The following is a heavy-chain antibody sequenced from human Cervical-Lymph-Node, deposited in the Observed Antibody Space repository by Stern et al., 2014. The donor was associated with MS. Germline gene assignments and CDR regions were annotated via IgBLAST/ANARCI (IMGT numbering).Heavy chain of an antibody. CDR3: ARERNLINTFEVVIVDY. V-gene: IGHV1-18*01. CDR2: NRVNTCYT. CDR1: GYGFGNSD. Sequence: VQLVQSGPEVKKSGALVKVYCETSGYGFGNSDITWVREVPGKGLEWMGWNRVNTCYTNYANKFQSRIAMTADSSTSTTYMELRRLTSDDTAVYFCARERNLINTFEVVIVDYWGQGTLVTVSS. J-gene: IGHJ4*02. D-gene: IGHD3-16*02.